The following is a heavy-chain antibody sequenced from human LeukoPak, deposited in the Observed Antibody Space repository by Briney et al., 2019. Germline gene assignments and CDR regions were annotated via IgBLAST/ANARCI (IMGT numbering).Heavy chain of an antibody. D-gene: IGHD2-2*01. CDR1: GYTFTGYY. Sequence: ASVKVSCKASGYTFTGYYMHWVRQAPGQGREWMGWINPNSGGTNYAQKFQGRVTMTRDTSISTAYMELSRLRSDDTAVYYCARVRGVYCSSTSRYFDYWGQGTLVTVSS. J-gene: IGHJ4*02. V-gene: IGHV1-2*02. CDR3: ARVRGVYCSSTSRYFDY. CDR2: INPNSGGT.